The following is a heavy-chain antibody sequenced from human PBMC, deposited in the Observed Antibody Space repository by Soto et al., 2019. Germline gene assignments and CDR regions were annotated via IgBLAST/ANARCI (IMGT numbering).Heavy chain of an antibody. D-gene: IGHD2-2*01. V-gene: IGHV4-34*01. CDR2: INHSGST. J-gene: IGHJ4*02. CDR3: ARHRSDIVVVPAAIYFDY. CDR1: GGSFSGYY. Sequence: SETLSLTCAVYGGSFSGYYWSWIRQPPGKGLEWIGEINHSGSTNYNPSLKSRVTISVDTSKNQFSLKLSSVTAADTAVYYCARHRSDIVVVPAAIYFDYWGQGTLVTVS.